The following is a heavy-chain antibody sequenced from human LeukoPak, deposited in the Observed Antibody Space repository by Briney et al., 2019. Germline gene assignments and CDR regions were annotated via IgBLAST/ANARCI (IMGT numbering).Heavy chain of an antibody. CDR3: ARDRLTMVRGVIRPDAFDI. D-gene: IGHD3-10*01. J-gene: IGHJ3*02. CDR2: IYSGGST. Sequence: GGSLRLSCAASGVTVGSNYMSWVRQAPGKGLEWVSVIYSGGSTYYAASVKGRFTISRDNSKNTLYLQMSSLRAEDTAVYYCARDRLTMVRGVIRPDAFDIWGQGTMVTVSS. V-gene: IGHV3-53*01. CDR1: GVTVGSNY.